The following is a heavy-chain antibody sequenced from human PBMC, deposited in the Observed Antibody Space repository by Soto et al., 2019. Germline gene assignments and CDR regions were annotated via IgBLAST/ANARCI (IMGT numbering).Heavy chain of an antibody. Sequence: GGSLRLSCAASGFTFSNAWMNWVRQAPGKGLEWVGRIKSKTDGGTTDYVAPVKGRFTLSRDDSKNTVYLQMNSLKTEDTAVYYCSTDYCTSATCYLNYWGQGTLVTVSS. CDR1: GFTFSNAW. CDR2: IKSKTDGGTT. CDR3: STDYCTSATCYLNY. D-gene: IGHD2-2*01. J-gene: IGHJ4*02. V-gene: IGHV3-15*07.